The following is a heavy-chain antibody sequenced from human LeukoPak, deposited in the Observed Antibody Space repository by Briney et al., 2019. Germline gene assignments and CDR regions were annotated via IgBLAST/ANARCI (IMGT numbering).Heavy chain of an antibody. V-gene: IGHV1-18*01. CDR1: GYTFSSYG. Sequence: ASVKVSCKASGYTFSSYGISWVRQAPGQGLEWMGWISGYSGNTNYAQKLQGRVTMTSDTSTSTAYMELRSLRSDDTAVYYCARDLHRVVVRGVPHYYYYMDVWGKGTTVTISS. J-gene: IGHJ6*03. CDR3: ARDLHRVVVRGVPHYYYYMDV. D-gene: IGHD3-10*01. CDR2: ISGYSGNT.